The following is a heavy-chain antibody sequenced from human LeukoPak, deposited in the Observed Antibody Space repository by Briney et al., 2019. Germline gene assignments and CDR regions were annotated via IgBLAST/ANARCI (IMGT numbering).Heavy chain of an antibody. CDR1: GFTFRSYG. D-gene: IGHD3-10*01. CDR3: ARAHGGRYGMDV. V-gene: IGHV3-33*01. Sequence: GGSLRLSCAASGFTFRSYGMHWVRQAPGKGLEWVAVIWYDGSKTYYADSVKGRFTISRDNAKNSLYLQMNSLRAEDTAVYYCARAHGGRYGMDVWGQGTTVTVSS. J-gene: IGHJ6*02. CDR2: IWYDGSKT.